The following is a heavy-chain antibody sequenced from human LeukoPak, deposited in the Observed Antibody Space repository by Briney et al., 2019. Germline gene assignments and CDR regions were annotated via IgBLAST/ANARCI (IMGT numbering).Heavy chain of an antibody. J-gene: IGHJ4*02. CDR3: ARGILVTVYAAFDY. CDR2: IYYSGST. V-gene: IGHV4-59*12. CDR1: GGSISSYY. D-gene: IGHD2-8*01. Sequence: PSETLSLTCTVSGGSISSYYWSWIRQPPGKGLEWIGYIYYSGSTNYNPSLTSRVTISVDTSKNQFSLKLSSVTAADTAVYYCARGILVTVYAAFDYWGQGTLVTVSS.